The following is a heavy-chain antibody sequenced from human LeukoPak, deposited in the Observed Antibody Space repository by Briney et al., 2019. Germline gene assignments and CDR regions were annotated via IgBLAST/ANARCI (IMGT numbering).Heavy chain of an antibody. CDR1: AFTFSSYA. Sequence: CLTLSWAAAAFTFSSYAISWVRQAPGDGLEWVSAISGSGSSTYYPESVKGRFTHSRDNAENSLYRQMDSLGPEDTAVYYCARDLEWFGEGWGQGKMVTVSS. CDR3: ARDLEWFGEG. CDR2: ISGSGSST. V-gene: IGHV3-23*01. D-gene: IGHD3-10*01. J-gene: IGHJ3*01.